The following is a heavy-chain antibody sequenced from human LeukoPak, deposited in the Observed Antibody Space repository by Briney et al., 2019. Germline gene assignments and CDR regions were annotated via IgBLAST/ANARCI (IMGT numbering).Heavy chain of an antibody. CDR1: GGSFSGYY. CDR3: ARGLVRGYHGSGSYYKMYYFDY. J-gene: IGHJ4*02. V-gene: IGHV4-34*01. D-gene: IGHD3-10*01. CDR2: INHSGST. Sequence: SETLSLTCAVYGGSFSGYYWSWIRQPPGKGLEWIGEINHSGSTNYNPSLKSRVTISVDTSKNQFSLKLSSVTAADTAVYYCARGLVRGYHGSGSYYKMYYFDYWGQGTLVTVSS.